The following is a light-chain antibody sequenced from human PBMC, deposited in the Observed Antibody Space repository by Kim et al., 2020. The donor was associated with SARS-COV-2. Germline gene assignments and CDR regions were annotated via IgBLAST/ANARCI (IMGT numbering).Light chain of an antibody. CDR2: GKN. Sequence: SSELTQDPAVSVALGQTVRITCQGDSLRTYFASWYQEKAGQAPVLVIYGKNNRPSGIPDRFSGSSSGNTASLTITGARAEDEAAYYCNSRDSSGNRQVFG. J-gene: IGLJ3*02. CDR1: SLRTYF. CDR3: NSRDSSGNRQV. V-gene: IGLV3-19*01.